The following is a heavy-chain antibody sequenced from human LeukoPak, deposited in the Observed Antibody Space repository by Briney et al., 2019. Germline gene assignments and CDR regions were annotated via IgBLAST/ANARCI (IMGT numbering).Heavy chain of an antibody. D-gene: IGHD3-10*01. CDR2: ISAYNGNT. J-gene: IGHJ4*02. CDR3: ARSKAKPMVRGASDY. Sequence: GASVKVPCKASGYTFTSYGISWVRQAPGQGLEWMGWISAYNGNTNYAQKLQGRVTMTTDTSTSTAYMELRSLRSDDTAVYYCARSKAKPMVRGASDYWGQGTLVTVPS. V-gene: IGHV1-18*01. CDR1: GYTFTSYG.